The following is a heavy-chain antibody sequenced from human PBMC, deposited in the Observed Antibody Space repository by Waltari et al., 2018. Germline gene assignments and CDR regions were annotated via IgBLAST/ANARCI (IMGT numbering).Heavy chain of an antibody. D-gene: IGHD3-3*01. Sequence: QVQLVQSGAEVEKPGYSVKVSCKASGGNFSSYAIRWVPQAPGQGLEWMGGIIPIFGTANYAQKFQGRVTITTDESTSTAYMELSSLRSEDTAVYYCAGDLTMGHAFDIWGQGTMVTVSS. CDR1: GGNFSSYA. J-gene: IGHJ3*02. V-gene: IGHV1-69*05. CDR2: IIPIFGTA. CDR3: AGDLTMGHAFDI.